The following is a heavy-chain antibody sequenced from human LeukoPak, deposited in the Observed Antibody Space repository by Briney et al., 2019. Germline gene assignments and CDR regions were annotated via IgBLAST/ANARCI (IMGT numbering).Heavy chain of an antibody. CDR1: GYTFTSYY. CDR3: ARAGYYGSGSYYQTPFDY. D-gene: IGHD3-10*01. J-gene: IGHJ4*02. V-gene: IGHV1-46*01. CDR2: INPSGGST. Sequence: ASVKVSCKASGYTFTSYYMHWVRHAPGQGLEWMGIINPSGGSTSYAQKFQGRVTRTRDMSTSTGYMELSSLRSEDTDVYYCARAGYYGSGSYYQTPFDYWGQGTLVTVSS.